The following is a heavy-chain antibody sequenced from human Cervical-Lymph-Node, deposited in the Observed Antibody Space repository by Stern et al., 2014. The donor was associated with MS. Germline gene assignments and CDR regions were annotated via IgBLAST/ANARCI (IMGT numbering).Heavy chain of an antibody. CDR3: ARQNGFDFEF. CDR1: GYRFTSYW. D-gene: IGHD5-12*01. J-gene: IGHJ4*02. V-gene: IGHV5-10-1*03. Sequence: EVQLVQSGAEVKKPGESLTISCKGYGYRFTSYWISWVRQMPGKGLEWMVRMDPSDSHPDYSPSFQGHVTVSVDKSINTAYLHWNSLKASDTAMYYCARQNGFDFEFWGQGTLVTVSS. CDR2: MDPSDSHP.